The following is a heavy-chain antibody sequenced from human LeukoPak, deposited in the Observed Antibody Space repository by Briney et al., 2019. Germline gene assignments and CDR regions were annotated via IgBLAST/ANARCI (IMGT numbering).Heavy chain of an antibody. CDR3: ARDLGYSNYVRRYYYGMDV. V-gene: IGHV4-59*01. D-gene: IGHD4-11*01. CDR2: IYYSGST. Sequence: PSETLSLTCTVSGGSISSYYWSWIRQPPGKGLEWIGYIYYSGSTNYNPSLKSRVTISVDTSKNQFSLKLSSVTAADTAVYYCARDLGYSNYVRRYYYGMDVWGQGTTVTVSS. CDR1: GGSISSYY. J-gene: IGHJ6*02.